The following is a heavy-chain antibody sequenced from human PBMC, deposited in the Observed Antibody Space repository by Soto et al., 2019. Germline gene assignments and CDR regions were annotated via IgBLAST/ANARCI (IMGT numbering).Heavy chain of an antibody. J-gene: IGHJ6*02. Sequence: SVKVSCEASGYTFTSYDISWVRQATGQGLEWMGLIVVGSGNTNYAQKFQERVTITRYMSTTTAYMELSSLRSDDSAMYYCAGRYCSGSSCYKYYGLDVWGQGTTVTVSS. CDR2: IVVGSGNT. CDR3: AGRYCSGSSCYKYYGLDV. D-gene: IGHD2-2*01. V-gene: IGHV1-58*02. CDR1: GYTFTSYD.